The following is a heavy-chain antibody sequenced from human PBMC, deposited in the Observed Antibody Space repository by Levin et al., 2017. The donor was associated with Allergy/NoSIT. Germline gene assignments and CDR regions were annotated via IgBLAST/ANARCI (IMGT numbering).Heavy chain of an antibody. CDR1: GYTFTNYV. J-gene: IGHJ4*02. Sequence: GESLKISCQASGYTFTNYVINWVRQASGQGREWMGLINTNNGNPTYAQAFTGRLVFSLDTSGTTTYLELSSLKAEDTAVYYCARTYSFDASGYRSLGYWGQGTLVTVSS. CDR2: INTNNGNP. CDR3: ARTYSFDASGYRSLGY. V-gene: IGHV7-4-1*02. D-gene: IGHD3-22*01.